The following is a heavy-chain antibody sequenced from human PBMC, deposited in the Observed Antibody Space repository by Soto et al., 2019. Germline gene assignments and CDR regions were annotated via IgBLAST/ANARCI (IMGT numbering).Heavy chain of an antibody. CDR1: GGSISSSSFH. V-gene: IGHV4-39*02. CDR2: IYYSGST. CDR3: AKDQNFRAFVYSSDH. D-gene: IGHD6-13*01. Sequence: SETLSLTCTVSGGSISSSSFHWGWIRQPPGKGLEWIGSIYYSGSTYYSPSLKSRVTISVDTSKNQFSLKLSSVTAADTAVYYCAKDQNFRAFVYSSDHWGQGTLVTVSS. J-gene: IGHJ4*02.